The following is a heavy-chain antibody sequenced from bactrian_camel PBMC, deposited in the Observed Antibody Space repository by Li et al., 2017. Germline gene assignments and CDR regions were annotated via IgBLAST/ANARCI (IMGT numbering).Heavy chain of an antibody. CDR2: IDSDYST. CDR3: AADPAEETSGEWCFIRQSYY. V-gene: IGHV3S53*01. CDR1: RFTASTGC. Sequence: HVQLVESGGGSVQPGGSLTLSCAASRFTASTGCMGWFRQSAGKEREPVATIDSDYSTTYANSVKGRFTIFKDNAKNTVSLEMTSLTPEDTAVYYCAADPAEETSGEWCFIRQSYYFGQGTQVTVS. D-gene: IGHD3*01. J-gene: IGHJ4*01.